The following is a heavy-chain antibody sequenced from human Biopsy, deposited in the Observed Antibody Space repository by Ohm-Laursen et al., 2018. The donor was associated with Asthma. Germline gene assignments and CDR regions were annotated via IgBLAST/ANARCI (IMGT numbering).Heavy chain of an antibody. CDR3: SRAVTILEEWSGGMDV. CDR2: FSPFIGRA. V-gene: IGHV1-69*10. D-gene: IGHD3-3*01. CDR1: ADAFCTFT. Sequence: SPKVSCKPSADAFCTFTYSSVRRAPGHDLEGLGGFSPFIGRAKYAERFQGRVTISADRSTSTAYMELNRLTIEDPAVYYCSRAVTILEEWSGGMDVWGQGTTVTVSS. J-gene: IGHJ6*02.